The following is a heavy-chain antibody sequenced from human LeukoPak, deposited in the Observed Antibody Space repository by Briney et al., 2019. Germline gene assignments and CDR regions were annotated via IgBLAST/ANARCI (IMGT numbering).Heavy chain of an antibody. Sequence: ASVKVSCKASGYTFTGYYMHWVRQAPGQGLEWMGRINPNSGGTNYAQKFQGRVTMTRDTSISTAYMELSRLRSDDTAVYYCAREATGTTGNYYGMDVWGQGTTVTVSS. CDR1: GYTFTGYY. V-gene: IGHV1-2*06. CDR2: INPNSGGT. J-gene: IGHJ6*02. D-gene: IGHD1-1*01. CDR3: AREATGTTGNYYGMDV.